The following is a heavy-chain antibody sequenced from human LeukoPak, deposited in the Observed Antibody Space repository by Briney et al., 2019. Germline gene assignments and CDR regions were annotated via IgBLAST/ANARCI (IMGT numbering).Heavy chain of an antibody. CDR2: ISGSGDST. J-gene: IGHJ6*02. D-gene: IGHD6-13*01. CDR3: AKGNRVAAAGYYYYGMYV. CDR1: GITFRSDV. V-gene: IGHV3-23*01. Sequence: PGGSLRLSCAASGITFRSDVMSWVRQAPGKGLEWVSGISGSGDSTYYADSVEGRFTISRDNSKNTLYLQMNSLRAEDTAVYYCAKGNRVAAAGYYYYGMYVWGQGTTVTVSS.